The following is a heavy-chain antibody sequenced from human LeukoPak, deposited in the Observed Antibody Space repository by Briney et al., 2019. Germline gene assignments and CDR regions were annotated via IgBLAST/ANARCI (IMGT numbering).Heavy chain of an antibody. CDR2: IGAGGDST. Sequence: GGSLRLSCAASGFTFNNYAMGWARQAPGKGLDWVSGIGAGGDSTFYPDSVRGRFTISRDNSKNTLYLQMNSLRAEDTAVYYCARDLALGYFDYWGQGTLVTVSS. CDR1: GFTFNNYA. J-gene: IGHJ4*02. CDR3: ARDLALGYFDY. V-gene: IGHV3-23*01.